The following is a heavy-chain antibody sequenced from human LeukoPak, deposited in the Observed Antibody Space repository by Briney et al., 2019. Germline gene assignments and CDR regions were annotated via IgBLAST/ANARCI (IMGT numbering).Heavy chain of an antibody. CDR2: ISYDGSNK. D-gene: IGHD1-26*01. V-gene: IGHV3-30*18. J-gene: IGHJ4*02. CDR1: GFTFSSCG. Sequence: PGGSLRLSCAASGFTFSSCGMHWVRQAPGKGLEGVAVISYDGSNKYYADSVKCRFTISRDNSKNTLYLQMNSLRAEDTAVYYCAKDTLKTIVGATGYFDYWGQGTLVTVSS. CDR3: AKDTLKTIVGATGYFDY.